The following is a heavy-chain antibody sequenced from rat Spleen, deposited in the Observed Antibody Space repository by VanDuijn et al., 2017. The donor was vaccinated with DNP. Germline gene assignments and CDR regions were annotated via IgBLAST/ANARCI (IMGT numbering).Heavy chain of an antibody. J-gene: IGHJ1*01. V-gene: IGHV5S11*01. CDR1: GFTFSNYY. Sequence: EVQLVESGGGLVQPGWSLKLSCAASGFTFSNYYMAWVRQAPTKGLEWVAAISTGGGNTYYRDSVKGRFTISRDNAKSTLYLQMDSLRSEETATYYCAKAGGYSPWYFDFWGPGTMVTVSS. D-gene: IGHD1-11*01. CDR3: AKAGGYSPWYFDF. CDR2: ISTGGGNT.